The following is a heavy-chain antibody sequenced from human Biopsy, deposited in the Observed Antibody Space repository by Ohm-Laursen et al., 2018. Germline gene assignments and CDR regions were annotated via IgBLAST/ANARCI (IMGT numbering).Heavy chain of an antibody. CDR1: GFTFTSYA. D-gene: IGHD4-11*01. CDR3: ARDGKRWDYSTYFSWHLDL. CDR2: ISYDGSGE. V-gene: IGHV3-30*03. Sequence: SLRLSCAASGFTFTSYAMHWVRQAPGKGMEWVAVISYDGSGEYYADSLQGRFIISRDNPKNTVDLQMNSLRAEETSVYFCARDGKRWDYSTYFSWHLDLWGRGALVTVSS. J-gene: IGHJ2*01.